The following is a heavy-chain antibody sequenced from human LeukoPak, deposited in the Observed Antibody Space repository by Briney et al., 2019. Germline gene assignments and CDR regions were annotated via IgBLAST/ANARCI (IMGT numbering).Heavy chain of an antibody. CDR3: ARSRPATGTSRHPFDI. D-gene: IGHD1-1*01. CDR2: ISGSGGST. Sequence: PGGSLRLSCAASGFTFSSYAMSWVRQAPGKGLEWVSAISGSGGSTYYADSVKGRFTISRDNSKNTLYLQMDSLRAEDTAVYYCARSRPATGTSRHPFDIWGQGTVVTVSS. J-gene: IGHJ3*02. CDR1: GFTFSSYA. V-gene: IGHV3-23*01.